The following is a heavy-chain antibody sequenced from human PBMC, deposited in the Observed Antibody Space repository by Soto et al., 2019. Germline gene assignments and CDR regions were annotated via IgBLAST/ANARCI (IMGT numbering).Heavy chain of an antibody. V-gene: IGHV3-23*01. D-gene: IGHD2-15*01. Sequence: GGSLRLSCAASGFTFSNYHMVWVRQAPGKGLESISSISASDGRTYYRDSVKGRFTISRDNSKNTLYYQMNSLRVEDTAMYYCASILSLVESYWYGMDVWGQGTTVTVSS. J-gene: IGHJ6*02. CDR1: GFTFSNYH. CDR3: ASILSLVESYWYGMDV. CDR2: ISASDGRT.